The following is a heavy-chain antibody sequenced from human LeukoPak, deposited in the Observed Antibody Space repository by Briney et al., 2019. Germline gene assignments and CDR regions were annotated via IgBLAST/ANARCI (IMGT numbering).Heavy chain of an antibody. CDR2: IRSKANSYAT. Sequence: PGGSLRLSCAASGFTFSGSAMHWVRQASGKGLEWVGRIRSKANSYATAYAASVKGRFTISRDDSKNTACLQMNSLKTEDTAVYYCTRDYGVLFDYWGQGTLVTVSS. D-gene: IGHD4-17*01. CDR3: TRDYGVLFDY. J-gene: IGHJ4*02. V-gene: IGHV3-73*01. CDR1: GFTFSGSA.